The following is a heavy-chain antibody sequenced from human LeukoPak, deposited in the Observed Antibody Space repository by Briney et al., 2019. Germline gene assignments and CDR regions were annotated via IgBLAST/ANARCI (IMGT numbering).Heavy chain of an antibody. CDR2: ISGSGGST. J-gene: IGHJ6*03. CDR1: GFTFSSYA. V-gene: IGHV3-23*01. CDR3: AKEGEGGVTMVRGVISYYYYYMDV. D-gene: IGHD3-10*01. Sequence: GGSLRLSCAASGFTFSSYAMSWVRQAPGKVLEWVSAISGSGGSTYYADSVKGRFTISRDNSKNTLYLQMNSLRAEDTAVYYCAKEGEGGVTMVRGVISYYYYYMDVWGKGTTVTVSS.